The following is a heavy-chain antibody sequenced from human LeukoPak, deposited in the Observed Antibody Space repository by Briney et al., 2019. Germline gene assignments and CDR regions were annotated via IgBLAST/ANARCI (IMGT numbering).Heavy chain of an antibody. CDR3: ASRSSWWLYYYYYYMDV. J-gene: IGHJ6*03. V-gene: IGHV4-38-2*02. CDR2: IYHSGST. CDR1: GYSISSGYY. D-gene: IGHD6-13*01. Sequence: PSETLSLTCTVSGYSISSGYYWGWIRQPPGKGLEWIGSIYHSGSTYYNPSLKSRVTISVDTSKNQFSLKLSSVTAADTAVYYCASRSSWWLYYYYYYMDVWGKGTTVTVSS.